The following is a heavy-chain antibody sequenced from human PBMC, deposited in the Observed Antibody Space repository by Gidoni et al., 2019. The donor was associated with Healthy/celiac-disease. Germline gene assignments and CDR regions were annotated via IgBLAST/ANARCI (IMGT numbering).Heavy chain of an antibody. D-gene: IGHD6-13*01. Sequence: QVQLVESGGGVVQPGRSLRLSCAASGFPFSSVAMHWVRQAPGKGLEWVAVRSYDGSNKYYADSVKGRFTISRDNSKNTLYLQMNSLRAEDTAVYYCARGRGAAAGRGGWFDPWGQGTLVTVSS. CDR1: GFPFSSVA. CDR2: RSYDGSNK. CDR3: ARGRGAAAGRGGWFDP. V-gene: IGHV3-30*04. J-gene: IGHJ5*02.